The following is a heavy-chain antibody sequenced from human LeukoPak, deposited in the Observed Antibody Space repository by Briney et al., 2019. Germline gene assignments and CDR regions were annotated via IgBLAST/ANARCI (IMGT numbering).Heavy chain of an antibody. CDR3: ARGAPKTYYYDSSGYTDDY. CDR2: ISSSSSYI. CDR1: GFTFSSYS. Sequence: GGSLRLSCAASGFTFSSYSMNWVRQAPGKGLEWVSSISSSSSYIYYADPVKGRFTISRDNAKNSLYLQMNSLRAEDTAVYYCARGAPKTYYYDSSGYTDDYWGQGTLVTVSS. V-gene: IGHV3-21*01. J-gene: IGHJ4*02. D-gene: IGHD3-22*01.